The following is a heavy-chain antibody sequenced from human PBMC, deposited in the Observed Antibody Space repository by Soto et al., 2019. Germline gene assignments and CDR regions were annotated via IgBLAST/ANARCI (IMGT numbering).Heavy chain of an antibody. D-gene: IGHD2-2*01. V-gene: IGHV3-21*01. J-gene: IGHJ5*02. CDR3: ARDMTPDCSSTSCYGNNWFDP. CDR2: ISSSSSYI. CDR1: GFTFSSYS. Sequence: GGSLRLSCAASGFTFSSYSMNWVRQAPGKGLEWVSSISSSSSYIYYADSVKGRFTISRDNAKNSLYLQMNSLRAEDTAVYYCARDMTPDCSSTSCYGNNWFDPWGQGTLVTVSS.